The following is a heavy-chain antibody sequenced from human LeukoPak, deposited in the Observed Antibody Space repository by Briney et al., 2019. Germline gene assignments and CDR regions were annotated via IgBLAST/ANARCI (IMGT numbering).Heavy chain of an antibody. J-gene: IGHJ4*02. D-gene: IGHD3-22*01. CDR2: ISWDGDST. CDR3: ARNFGGGDSSGPYY. V-gene: IGHV3-43D*03. CDR1: GFTFDDYG. Sequence: GGSLRLSCAASGFTFDDYGMHWVRQAPGKGLEWVSLISWDGDSTYYTDSMKGRFIISRDNAKNSLYLQVNSLRAEDTALYYCARNFGGGDSSGPYYWGQGTLVTVSS.